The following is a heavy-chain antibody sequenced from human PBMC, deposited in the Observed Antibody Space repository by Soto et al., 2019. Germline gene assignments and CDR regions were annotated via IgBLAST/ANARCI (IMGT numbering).Heavy chain of an antibody. V-gene: IGHV3-30*03. D-gene: IGHD4-17*01. CDR2: ISYDGGNT. J-gene: IGHJ5*02. CDR3: AREVRANLNDFGDYEWFDP. Sequence: GGSLRLSCAASGFTFSRYGMHWVRQGPAKGLEWVSFISYDGGNTDYVGSVKGRFTISRDNSKNTLYLQMRSLRAEDTAVYFCAREVRANLNDFGDYEWFDPWGQGSLVTVSS. CDR1: GFTFSRYG.